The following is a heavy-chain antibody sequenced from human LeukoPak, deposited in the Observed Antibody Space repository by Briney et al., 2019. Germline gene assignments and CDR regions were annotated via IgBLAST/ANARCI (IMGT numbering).Heavy chain of an antibody. V-gene: IGHV3-30*02. J-gene: IGHJ4*02. CDR2: IRYDGSNK. D-gene: IGHD2-21*01. CDR1: GFTLSSYG. Sequence: GGSLRLSCAASGFTLSSYGMHWVRQAPGKGLGWVAFIRYDGSNKYYADSVKGRFTISRDNSKDTPSLQMNSLKTEDTALYYCAKDAFVDWGQGTLVSVSA. CDR3: AKDAFVD.